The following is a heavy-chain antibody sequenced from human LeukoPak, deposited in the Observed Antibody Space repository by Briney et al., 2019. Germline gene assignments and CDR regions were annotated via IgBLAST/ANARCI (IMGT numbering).Heavy chain of an antibody. CDR1: GFTFSTYV. CDR2: ISGSGSLT. CDR3: AKDQ. V-gene: IGHV3-23*01. Sequence: GGSLRLSCEASGFTFSTYVMSWVRQAPGKGLEWVSGISGSGSLTYYADSVKGRFTISRDNSKNTLYLQMNSLRAEDTAMYYCAKDQWGQGTLVTVSS. J-gene: IGHJ4*02.